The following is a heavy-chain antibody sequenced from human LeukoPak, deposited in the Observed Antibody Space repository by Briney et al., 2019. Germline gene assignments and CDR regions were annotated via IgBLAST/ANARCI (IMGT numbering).Heavy chain of an antibody. CDR1: GFTFSNYA. J-gene: IGHJ4*02. D-gene: IGHD6-19*01. CDR2: ISGSGDRT. V-gene: IGHV3-23*01. CDR3: AKDRIPVAGRQDIWDY. Sequence: GGSLRLSCVGAGFTFSNYAMTWVRQAPGKGLGWVSGISGSGDRTYYADSVKGRLTISRDNSKNTLYLQMNSLTDDDLAVYYCAKDRIPVAGRQDIWDYWGQGTLVTVSS.